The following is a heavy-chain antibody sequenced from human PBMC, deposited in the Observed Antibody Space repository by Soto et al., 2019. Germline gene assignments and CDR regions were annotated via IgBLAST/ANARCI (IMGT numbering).Heavy chain of an antibody. CDR3: AKDGIKEEVTSTGMDV. V-gene: IGHV3-23*01. D-gene: IGHD1-26*01. Sequence: EVQLLESGGGLVQPGGSLRLSCAASGFTFSSYAMSWVRQAPGKGLEWVSAISGSGGSTYYADSVKGRFTISRDNDKNTLYLQMNSLGAEDTAVYYCAKDGIKEEVTSTGMDVWGQGTTVSVSS. CDR2: ISGSGGST. CDR1: GFTFSSYA. J-gene: IGHJ6*02.